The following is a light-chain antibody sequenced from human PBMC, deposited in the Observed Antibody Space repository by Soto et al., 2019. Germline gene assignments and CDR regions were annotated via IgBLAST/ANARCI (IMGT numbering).Light chain of an antibody. CDR3: QTWGTGIQV. CDR2: INSDGSH. V-gene: IGLV4-69*01. J-gene: IGLJ3*02. Sequence: QLVLPQSPSTSASLGASVKLTCTLSSGHSSYAIAWHQQQPEKGPRYLMKINSDGSHIRGDEIPDRFSGSSSGAERYLTISSLQSEDEADYYCQTWGTGIQVFGGGTKVTVL. CDR1: SGHSSYA.